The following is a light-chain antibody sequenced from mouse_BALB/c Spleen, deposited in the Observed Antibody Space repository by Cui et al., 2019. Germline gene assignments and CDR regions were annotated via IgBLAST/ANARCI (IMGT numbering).Light chain of an antibody. V-gene: IGKV12-41*01. CDR2: NAK. CDR3: QHFWSTPLT. Sequence: LQLPQSPPSLSASVGETVTITCRASGNIYNYLAWYQQKQGKSPQLLVYNAKTLADGVPSRFSGSGSGTQYSLKINSLQPEDFGSYYCQHFWSTPLTFGAGTKLELK. J-gene: IGKJ5*01. CDR1: GNIYNY.